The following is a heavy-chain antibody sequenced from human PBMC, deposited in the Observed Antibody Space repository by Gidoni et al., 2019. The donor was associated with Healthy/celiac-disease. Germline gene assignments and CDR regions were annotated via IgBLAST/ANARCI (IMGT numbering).Heavy chain of an antibody. CDR1: GGSFSGYY. CDR3: ARTPIQLWWEGDY. D-gene: IGHD5-18*01. Sequence: QVQLQQWGAGLLKPSETLSLTCAVYGGSFSGYYWSWIRQPPGKGLEWIGEINHSGSTNYNPSLKSRVTISVDTSKNQFSLKLSSVTAADTAVYYCARTPIQLWWEGDYWGQGTLVTVSP. J-gene: IGHJ4*02. CDR2: INHSGST. V-gene: IGHV4-34*01.